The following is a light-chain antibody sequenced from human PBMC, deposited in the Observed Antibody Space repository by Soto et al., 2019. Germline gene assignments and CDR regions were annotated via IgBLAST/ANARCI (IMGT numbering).Light chain of an antibody. J-gene: IGKJ1*01. CDR2: AAS. CDR1: QTINSY. CDR3: QLTYSTLGT. V-gene: IGKV1-39*01. Sequence: IQVTQATCLLSASVGDRVTITCRASQTINSYLNWYQQTPGKAPKLLIYAASNLQSGVPSRFSGIESGTEFTLTSISLRPEDSATYYSQLTYSTLGTCGRGTKVDIK.